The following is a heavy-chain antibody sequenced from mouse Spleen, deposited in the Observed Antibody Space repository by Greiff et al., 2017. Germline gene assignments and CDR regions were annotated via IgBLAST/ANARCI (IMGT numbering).Heavy chain of an antibody. CDR1: GYSITSGYY. CDR3: ARGRFDY. Sequence: EVKLVESGPGLVKPSQSLSLTCSVTGYSITSGYYWNWIRQFPGNKLEWMGYISYDGSNNYNPSLKNRISITRDTSKNQFFLKLNSVTTEDTATYYCARGRFDYWGQGTTLTVSS. J-gene: IGHJ2*01. CDR2: ISYDGSN. V-gene: IGHV3-6*01.